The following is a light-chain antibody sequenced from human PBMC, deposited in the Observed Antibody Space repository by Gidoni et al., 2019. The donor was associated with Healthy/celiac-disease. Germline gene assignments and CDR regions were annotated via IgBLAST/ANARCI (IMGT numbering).Light chain of an antibody. Sequence: QSVLTQPPSVSAAPGQKVTISCSGSSSNIGNNYVSWYQHLPGTAPKLLIYDNNKRPSGIPDRFSGSKSGTSATLGITGLQTGDEADYYCGTWDSSLSAHVVFGGGTNLTVL. CDR1: SSNIGNNY. J-gene: IGLJ2*01. CDR3: GTWDSSLSAHVV. CDR2: DNN. V-gene: IGLV1-51*01.